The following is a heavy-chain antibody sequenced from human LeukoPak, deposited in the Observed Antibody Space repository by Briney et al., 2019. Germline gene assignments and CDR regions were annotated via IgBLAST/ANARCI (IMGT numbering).Heavy chain of an antibody. Sequence: ASVKVSCKASGYTFTSYYMHWVRQAPGQGLEWMGIINPSGGSTSYAQKFQGRVTMTRDMSTSTVYMELSSLRSEDTAVYYCARDGRGDYYDSSGYYDHYWGQGTLVTVSS. CDR2: INPSGGST. J-gene: IGHJ4*02. D-gene: IGHD3-22*01. V-gene: IGHV1-46*01. CDR3: ARDGRGDYYDSSGYYDHY. CDR1: GYTFTSYY.